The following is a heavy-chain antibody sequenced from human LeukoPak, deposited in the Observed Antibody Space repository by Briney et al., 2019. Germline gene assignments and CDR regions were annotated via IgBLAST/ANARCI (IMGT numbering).Heavy chain of an antibody. CDR1: GFTFSSYS. CDR2: ISSSSSTI. D-gene: IGHD3-22*01. Sequence: GGSLRHSCAPSGFTFSSYSMNWVRQAPGKGLEWVSYISSSSSTIYYADSVKGRFTISRDNAKNSLYLQMNSLRAEDTAVYYCARDEGDSSGYYPFFDYWGQGTLVTVSS. CDR3: ARDEGDSSGYYPFFDY. V-gene: IGHV3-48*01. J-gene: IGHJ4*02.